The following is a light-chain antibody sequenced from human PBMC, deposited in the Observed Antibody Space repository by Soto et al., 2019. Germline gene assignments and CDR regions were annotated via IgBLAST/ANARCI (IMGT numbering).Light chain of an antibody. CDR3: QEASRIPIT. J-gene: IGKJ5*01. CDR1: QDIGTW. Sequence: DIPMTQSPSSVSASVGDRVTITCRASQDIGTWLAWYQQKPGKAPNLLIYAASTLQSGVPSRFSGSGSGTYFTLTISSLQPEDFGTYYCQEASRIPITFGQGTRLEIK. CDR2: AAS. V-gene: IGKV1-12*01.